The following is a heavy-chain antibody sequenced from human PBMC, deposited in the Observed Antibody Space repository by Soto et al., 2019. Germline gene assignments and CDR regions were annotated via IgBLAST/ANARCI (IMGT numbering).Heavy chain of an antibody. CDR1: GFTFSNAW. Sequence: GGALRLSCAASGFTFSNAWMNWVRQAPGKGLEWVGRIKSKTDGGTTDYAAPVKGRFTISRDDSKNTLYLQMNSLKSVDTFLFYCTTELRGAFDISGQGTMVTVSS. V-gene: IGHV3-15*07. CDR3: TTELRGAFDI. J-gene: IGHJ3*02. CDR2: IKSKTDGGTT.